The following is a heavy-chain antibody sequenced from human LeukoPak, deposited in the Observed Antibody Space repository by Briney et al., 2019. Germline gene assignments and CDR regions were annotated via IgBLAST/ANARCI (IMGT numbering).Heavy chain of an antibody. CDR3: ARVPYRYYYYGMDV. V-gene: IGHV4-4*07. J-gene: IGHJ6*02. CDR2: IYTSGST. Sequence: PSETLSLTCTVSGGSISSYYWSWIRQPAGKGLEWIGRIYTSGSTNYNPSLKSRVTMSVDTSKSQFSLKLSSVTAADTAVYYCARVPYRYYYYGMDVWGQGTTVTVSS. CDR1: GGSISSYY.